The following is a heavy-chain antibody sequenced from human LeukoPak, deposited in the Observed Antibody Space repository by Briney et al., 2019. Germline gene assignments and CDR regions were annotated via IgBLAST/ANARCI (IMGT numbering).Heavy chain of an antibody. CDR1: GFTSDDYT. V-gene: IGHV3-43*01. J-gene: IGHJ4*02. D-gene: IGHD2-2*01. Sequence: GGSLRLSCAASGFTSDDYTMHWVRQAPGKGLEWVSLISWDGGSTYYADSVKGRFTISRDNSKNSLYLQMNSLRTEDTALYYCAKDYCSSTSCYYFDYWGQGTLVIVSS. CDR2: ISWDGGST. CDR3: AKDYCSSTSCYYFDY.